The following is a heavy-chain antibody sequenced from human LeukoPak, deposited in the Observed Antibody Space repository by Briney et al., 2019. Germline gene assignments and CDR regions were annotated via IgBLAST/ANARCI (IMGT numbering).Heavy chain of an antibody. D-gene: IGHD3-9*01. CDR2: INSDGSST. CDR3: ARDSPGLLRYFDWLPDRYYYYYGMDV. Sequence: GGSLRLSCAASGLTFSSYWMHWVRQAPGKGLVWVSRINSDGSSTSYADSVKGRFTISRDNAKNTLYLQMNSLRAEDTAVYYCARDSPGLLRYFDWLPDRYYYYYGMDVWGQGTTVTVSS. CDR1: GLTFSSYW. V-gene: IGHV3-74*01. J-gene: IGHJ6*02.